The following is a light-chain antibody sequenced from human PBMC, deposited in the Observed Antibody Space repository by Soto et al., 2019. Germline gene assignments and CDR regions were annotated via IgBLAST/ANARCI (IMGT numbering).Light chain of an antibody. J-gene: IGKJ1*01. Sequence: EIVMTQSPATLSVCPGEIATLSCRASQSVSSNLAWYQQKPGQAPRLLIYGASTRATGIPARFSGSGSGTEFTLTISSLQSEDFAVYYCHQYDNWPPWTFGQGTKVDIK. CDR2: GAS. CDR3: HQYDNWPPWT. CDR1: QSVSSN. V-gene: IGKV3D-15*01.